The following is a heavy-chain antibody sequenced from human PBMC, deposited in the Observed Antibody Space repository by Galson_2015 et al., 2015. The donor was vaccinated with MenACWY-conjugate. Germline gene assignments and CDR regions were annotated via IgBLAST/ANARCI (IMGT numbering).Heavy chain of an antibody. V-gene: IGHV4-39*07. J-gene: IGHJ4*02. CDR3: ARSFDPGNSRDGFTKYYFDY. Sequence: GGSISSTNYYWGWIRQSPGRGLEWIWSIYYSGSTYYNPSLKSRVTISVDTSKNQFSLKLSSVTAADTAVYYCARSFDPGNSRDGFTKYYFDYWGQGPLVTVSS. D-gene: IGHD5-24*01. CDR1: GGSISSTNYY. CDR2: IYYSGST.